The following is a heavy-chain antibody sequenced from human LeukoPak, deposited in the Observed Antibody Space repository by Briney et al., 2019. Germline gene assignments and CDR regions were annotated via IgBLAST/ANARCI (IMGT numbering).Heavy chain of an antibody. CDR3: ARDATYSSGWYGGRYFDY. CDR1: GFTVSNNY. D-gene: IGHD6-19*01. CDR2: IYSGGTT. J-gene: IGHJ4*02. Sequence: GGSLRLSCAASGFTVSNNYMTWVRQAPGGWLEWVSLIYSGGTTYYADSVKGRFTISRDNSKNTLYLQMDSLRAEDTGMYYCARDATYSSGWYGGRYFDYWGQGTLVTVSS. V-gene: IGHV3-53*01.